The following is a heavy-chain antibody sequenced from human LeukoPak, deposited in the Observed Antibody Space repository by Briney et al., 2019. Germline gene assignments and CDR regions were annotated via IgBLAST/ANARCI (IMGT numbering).Heavy chain of an antibody. V-gene: IGHV4-39*01. CDR3: ARHRYSYGQGGDY. D-gene: IGHD5-18*01. Sequence: SSETLSLTCTVSGGSISSTSYYWGWIRQPPGKGLEWIGTISYSGSTYYNPSLKSRVTISVDTSKNQFSLKVRSVTAADTAVYYCARHRYSYGQGGDYWGQGTLVTVSS. CDR2: ISYSGST. CDR1: GGSISSTSYY. J-gene: IGHJ4*02.